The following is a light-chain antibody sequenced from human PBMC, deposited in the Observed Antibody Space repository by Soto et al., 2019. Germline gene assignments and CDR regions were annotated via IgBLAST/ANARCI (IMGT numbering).Light chain of an antibody. Sequence: DIPMTQSPSSLSASVGDRVTITCQARPGNSNYLSWYQQKPGKAPKLLIYDASAWETGVPSRFSGSGSGTDFTFTISSLQPGDIAAYYCQQYDNRPGTFGQGTKLEIK. CDR1: PGNSNY. J-gene: IGKJ2*01. CDR2: DAS. CDR3: QQYDNRPGT. V-gene: IGKV1-33*01.